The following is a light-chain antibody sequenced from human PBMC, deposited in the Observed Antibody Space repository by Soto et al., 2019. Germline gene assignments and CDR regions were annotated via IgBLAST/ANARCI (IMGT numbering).Light chain of an antibody. J-gene: IGKJ2*01. CDR3: QHYNSWPYT. V-gene: IGKV3-15*01. CDR1: QNIGSN. Sequence: IVMTQSPATLSMSPGQRASLYCRASQNIGSNLAWYQQNPGQAPRLLISGASTRATGVPARFSGSGSGTEFTLTISSLRSEDFAVYYCQHYNSWPYTFGQGTKVDIK. CDR2: GAS.